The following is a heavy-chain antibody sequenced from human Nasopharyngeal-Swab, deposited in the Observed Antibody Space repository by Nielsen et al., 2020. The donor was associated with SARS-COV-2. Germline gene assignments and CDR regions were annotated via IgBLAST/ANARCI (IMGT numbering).Heavy chain of an antibody. CDR1: GGSISSYY. Sequence: SETLSLTCTVSGGSISSYYWSWIRQPPGKGLEWIGYIYYSGNTYYTPSLKSRVTISVDASKNQFSLKLTSVTAADTAVYYCARHARQGLVLTDYWGQGTLVTVSS. CDR2: IYYSGNT. V-gene: IGHV4-59*08. D-gene: IGHD3/OR15-3a*01. J-gene: IGHJ4*02. CDR3: ARHARQGLVLTDY.